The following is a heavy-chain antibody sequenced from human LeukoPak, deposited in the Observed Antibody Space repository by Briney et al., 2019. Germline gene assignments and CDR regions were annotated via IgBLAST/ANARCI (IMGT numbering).Heavy chain of an antibody. V-gene: IGHV3-53*01. D-gene: IGHD4-11*01. CDR1: GFTVSRNY. CDR2: IYSGGST. J-gene: IGHJ4*02. CDR3: ARDIGGMTTDYYFDY. Sequence: PGGSLRLSCAASGFTVSRNYMSWVRQAPGKGLEWVSVIYSGGSTYYTDSVKGRFTISRDNAKNSLYLQMNSLRAEDTAVYYCARDIGGMTTDYYFDYWGQGTLVSVPS.